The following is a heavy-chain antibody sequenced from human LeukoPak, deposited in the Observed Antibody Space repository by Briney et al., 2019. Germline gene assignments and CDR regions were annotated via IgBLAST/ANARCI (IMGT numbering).Heavy chain of an antibody. CDR3: ARGSIAAAGYYYYYYYMDV. J-gene: IGHJ6*03. Sequence: ASVKVSCKASGYTFTSYDINWVRQATGQGLEWMGWMSPNSGNTGYAQKFQGRVTMTRNTSISTAYMELSSLRSEDTAVYYCARGSIAAAGYYYYYYYMDVWGKGTTVTVSS. CDR2: MSPNSGNT. D-gene: IGHD6-13*01. V-gene: IGHV1-8*01. CDR1: GYTFTSYD.